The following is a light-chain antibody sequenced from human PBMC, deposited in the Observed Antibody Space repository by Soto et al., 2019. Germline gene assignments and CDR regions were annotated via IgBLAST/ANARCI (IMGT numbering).Light chain of an antibody. V-gene: IGKV3-11*01. CDR1: QSVSRY. J-gene: IGKJ5*01. CDR3: QQRNDWRRGT. CDR2: DAS. Sequence: EIVSTQSPATLSLSPGERATLSCRAGQSVSRYLAWYQQKPGQAPRLLIYDASNRATGVPVRFSGSGSGTDFTLTISSLEPEDFAVYYCQQRNDWRRGTFGQGTRLEIK.